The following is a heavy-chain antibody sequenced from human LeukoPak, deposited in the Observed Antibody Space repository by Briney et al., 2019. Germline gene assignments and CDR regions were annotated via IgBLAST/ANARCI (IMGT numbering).Heavy chain of an antibody. CDR3: ARGNTIFGVVRI. V-gene: IGHV4-4*07. CDR2: IYTSRNT. D-gene: IGHD3-3*01. CDR1: GGSISSYY. Sequence: PSETLSLTCTVSGGSISSYYWSWIRQPAGKGLEWIGRIYTSRNTNYNPSLKSRVTMSVDTSKNQFSLNLNSVTAADTAVYYCARGNTIFGVVRIWGQGTLVTVSS. J-gene: IGHJ4*02.